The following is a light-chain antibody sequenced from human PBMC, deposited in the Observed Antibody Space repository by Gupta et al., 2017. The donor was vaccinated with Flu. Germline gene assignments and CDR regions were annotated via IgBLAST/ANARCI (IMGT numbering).Light chain of an antibody. Sequence: QSVLTQPPSASGTPGPRVTISCSGSSSNIGSNTVNWYQQLPGKAPKLLIYSNNQRPSGVPDRFSGSKSGTSASLAISGLQSEDEADYYCAAWDDSLNVPVFGGGTKLTVL. CDR1: SSNIGSNT. J-gene: IGLJ3*02. CDR2: SNN. CDR3: AAWDDSLNVPV. V-gene: IGLV1-44*01.